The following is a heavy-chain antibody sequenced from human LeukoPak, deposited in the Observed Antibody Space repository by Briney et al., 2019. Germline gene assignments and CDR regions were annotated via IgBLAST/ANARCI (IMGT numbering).Heavy chain of an antibody. CDR1: GGSISSGDYY. J-gene: IGHJ4*02. D-gene: IGHD1-14*01. Sequence: SETLSLTCTVSGGSISSGDYYWSWIRQPPGKGLEWIGYIYYSGSTYYNPSLKSRVTISVDTSKNQFSLKLSSVTAADTAVYYCARKRTGSDYFDYWGQGTLDTVSS. CDR2: IYYSGST. V-gene: IGHV4-30-4*08. CDR3: ARKRTGSDYFDY.